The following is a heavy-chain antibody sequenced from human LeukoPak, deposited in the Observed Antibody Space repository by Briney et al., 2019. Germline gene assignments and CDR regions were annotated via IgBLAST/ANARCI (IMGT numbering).Heavy chain of an antibody. CDR3: ARESVAGGAFDI. CDR1: GFTFSSYA. V-gene: IGHV3-30*04. CDR2: ISYDGSNK. J-gene: IGHJ3*02. D-gene: IGHD3-10*01. Sequence: PGRSLRLSCAASGFTFSSYAMHWVRQAPGKGLEWVAVISYDGSNKYYADSVKGRFTISRDNSKNTLYLQMNSLRAEDTAVYYCARESVAGGAFDIWGQGTMVTVSS.